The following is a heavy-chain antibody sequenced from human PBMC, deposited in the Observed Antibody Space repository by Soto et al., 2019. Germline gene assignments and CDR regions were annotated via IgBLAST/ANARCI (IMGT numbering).Heavy chain of an antibody. V-gene: IGHV3-74*01. J-gene: IGHJ3*01. CDR1: GFTVSNHW. CDR3: ARPKGAAYSAFDV. Sequence: EVQLVESGGGLVQPGGSLTLSCAASGFTVSNHWMHWVRQAPGKGLXXISRIKTAGTYTDYADSVKGRFTISRDNAKNMLYLQMDSLRPEDTAVYYCARPKGAAYSAFDVWGQGTVVTVSS. D-gene: IGHD2-21*01. CDR2: IKTAGTYT.